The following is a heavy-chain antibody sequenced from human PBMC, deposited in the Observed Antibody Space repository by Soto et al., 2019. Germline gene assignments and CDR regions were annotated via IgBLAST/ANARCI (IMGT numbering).Heavy chain of an antibody. V-gene: IGHV1-18*01. CDR1: GYTFTSYG. D-gene: IGHD6-6*01. CDR2: ISAYNGNT. CDR3: ARRGLSSSYTFIFFYYGTDT. J-gene: IGHJ6*04. Sequence: ASVKVSCKASGYTFTSYGISWVRQAPGQGLEWMGWISAYNGNTNYAQKLQGRVTMTTDTSTSTAYMELSSLRSEDTAVYYCARRGLSSSYTFIFFYYGTDTWDNET.